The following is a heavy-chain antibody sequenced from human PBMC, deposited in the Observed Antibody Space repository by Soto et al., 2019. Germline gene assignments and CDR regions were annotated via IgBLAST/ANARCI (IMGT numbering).Heavy chain of an antibody. J-gene: IGHJ4*02. Sequence: SETLSLTCTVSGGSVSSGYNYWSWIRQSPGKGLEWIGYISGSGSTGYNPSLKNRLTMSVDRSKNQFTLRLTSVTAADTAVYFCATESGYTYGPGDYWGQGALVTVSS. D-gene: IGHD5-18*01. CDR1: GGSVSSGYNY. CDR3: ATESGYTYGPGDY. CDR2: ISGSGST. V-gene: IGHV4-30-4*01.